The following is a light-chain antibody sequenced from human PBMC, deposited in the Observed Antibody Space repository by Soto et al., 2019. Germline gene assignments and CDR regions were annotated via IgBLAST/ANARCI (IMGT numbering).Light chain of an antibody. CDR3: SSYAGSKSYV. CDR1: SSDVGGYNY. J-gene: IGLJ1*01. V-gene: IGLV2-8*01. CDR2: QVS. Sequence: QSALTQPPSASGSPGQSVTISCTGTSSDVGGYNYVSWYQQHPGKAPKVMIYQVSKRPSGVPDRFSGSKSGNTASLTVSGLQAEDEADYYCSSYAGSKSYVFGTGTKVTVL.